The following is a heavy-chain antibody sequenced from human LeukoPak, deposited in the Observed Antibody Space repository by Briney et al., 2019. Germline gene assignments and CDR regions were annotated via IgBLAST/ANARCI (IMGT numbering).Heavy chain of an antibody. D-gene: IGHD6-13*01. J-gene: IGHJ5*02. V-gene: IGHV4-34*01. CDR3: ARGLSWYFSWFDP. CDR2: INHSGST. CDR1: GGSFSGYY. Sequence: KPSETLSLTCAVYGGSFSGYYWSWIRQPPGKGLEWIGEINHSGSTNYNPSLKSRVTISVDTSKNQFSLKLSSVTAADTAVYYCARGLSWYFSWFDPWGQGTPVTVSS.